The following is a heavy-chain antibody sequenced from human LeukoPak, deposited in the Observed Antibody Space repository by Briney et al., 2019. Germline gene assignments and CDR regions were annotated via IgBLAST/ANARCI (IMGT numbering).Heavy chain of an antibody. V-gene: IGHV4-31*03. CDR3: ARWAAAAGTCGFDY. Sequence: PSQTLSLTCTVSGGSISSGGYYWSWIRQHPGKGLEWLGYIYYSGSTYYNPSLKSRVTISVDTSKKQFSLKLSSVTAADTAVYYCARWAAAAGTCGFDYWGQGTLVTVSS. CDR1: GGSISSGGYY. J-gene: IGHJ4*02. CDR2: IYYSGST. D-gene: IGHD6-13*01.